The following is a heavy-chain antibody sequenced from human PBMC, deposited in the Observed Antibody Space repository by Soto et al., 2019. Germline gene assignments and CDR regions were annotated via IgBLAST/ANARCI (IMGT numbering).Heavy chain of an antibody. D-gene: IGHD3-16*02. CDR1: GGSVSSGSYY. J-gene: IGHJ3*02. V-gene: IGHV4-61*01. CDR2: IYYSGST. CDR3: AFDI. Sequence: SETLSLTCTVSGGSVSSGSYYWSWIRQPPGKGLEWIGYIYYSGSTNYNPSLKSRVTISVDTAVYYCARERIMITFGGVIETRDAFDIWGQGXMVT.